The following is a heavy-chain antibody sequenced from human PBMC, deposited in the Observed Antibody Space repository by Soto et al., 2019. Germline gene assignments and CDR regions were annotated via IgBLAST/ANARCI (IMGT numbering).Heavy chain of an antibody. J-gene: IGHJ6*02. V-gene: IGHV1-69*12. CDR3: AREDRDRETGLVPAAIDGMDV. D-gene: IGHD2-2*01. CDR1: GGTFSRYS. CDR2: IIPIFGIA. Sequence: QVQLVQSGAEVKKPGSSVKVSCKASGGTFSRYSITWVRQAPGHGLEWIGGIIPIFGIASYAQKFQGRVTITADESSSTAYRELSSLRSDATAVYYCAREDRDRETGLVPAAIDGMDVWGQGTTVTVSS.